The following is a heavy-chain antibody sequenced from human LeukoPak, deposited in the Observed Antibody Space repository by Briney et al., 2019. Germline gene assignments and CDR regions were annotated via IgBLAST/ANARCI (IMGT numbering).Heavy chain of an antibody. CDR1: GDSITSSSYY. CDR2: IYYGGTT. Sequence: SETLSLTCIVSGDSITSSSYYWGWIRQPPGKGLEWIGSIYYGGTTYYDPSLKSRVSISIDTSKQQFSLKLSSVTAADTAVYYCANAPYSSSWYSFDYWGQGTLVTVSS. CDR3: ANAPYSSSWYSFDY. J-gene: IGHJ4*02. V-gene: IGHV4-39*01. D-gene: IGHD6-13*01.